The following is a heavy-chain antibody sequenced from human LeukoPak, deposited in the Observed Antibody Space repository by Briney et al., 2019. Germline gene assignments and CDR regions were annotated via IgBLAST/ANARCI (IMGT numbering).Heavy chain of an antibody. CDR1: GFTFSSYG. V-gene: IGHV3-30*02. CDR3: AKDGDCSSTSCYTAYFQH. J-gene: IGHJ1*01. Sequence: GGSLRLSCAASGFTFSSYGMHWVRQAPGKGLEWVASIRYDGSNKYYADSVKGRFTISRDNSKNTLYLQMNSLRAEDTAVYYCAKDGDCSSTSCYTAYFQHWGQGTLVTVSS. CDR2: IRYDGSNK. D-gene: IGHD2-2*02.